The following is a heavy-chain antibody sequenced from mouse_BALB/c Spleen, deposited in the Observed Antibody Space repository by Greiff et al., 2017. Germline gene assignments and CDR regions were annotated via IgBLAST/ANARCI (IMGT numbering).Heavy chain of an antibody. CDR2: INPSTGYT. D-gene: IGHD2-3*01. J-gene: IGHJ4*01. CDR1: GYTFTSYW. CDR3: ARISRDGYYAMDY. Sequence: VQLQESGAELAKPGASVKMSCKASGYTFTSYWMHWVKQRPGQGLEWIGYINPSTGYTEYNQKFKDKATLTADKSSSTAYMQLSSLTSEDSAVYYCARISRDGYYAMDYWGQGTSVTVSS. V-gene: IGHV1-7*01.